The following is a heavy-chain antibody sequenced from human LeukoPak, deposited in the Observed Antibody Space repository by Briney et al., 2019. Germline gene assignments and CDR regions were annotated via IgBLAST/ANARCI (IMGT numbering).Heavy chain of an antibody. D-gene: IGHD6-6*01. CDR2: ISSSSSTI. J-gene: IGHJ4*02. CDR3: AKDQGLAAARTFDY. CDR1: GFTFSSNS. Sequence: GGSLRLSCAASGFTFSSNSMNWVRQAPGKGLEWVSYISSSSSTIYYADSVKGRFTISRDNSKNTLYLQMNSLRAEDTAVYYCAKDQGLAAARTFDYWGQGTLVTVSS. V-gene: IGHV3-48*01.